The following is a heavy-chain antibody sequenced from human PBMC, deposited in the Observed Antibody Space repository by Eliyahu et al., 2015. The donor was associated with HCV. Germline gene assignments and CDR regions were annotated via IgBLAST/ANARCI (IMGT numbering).Heavy chain of an antibody. CDR1: GGSISGYY. D-gene: IGHD2-15*01. CDR3: ARDTYCSGGSCFDWYFDL. Sequence: QVQLQESGPGLVKPSETLSLTCTVSGGSISGYYWSWIRQPPGKGLEWIGYIYYSGITNYNPSLKSRVTILVDTSENQFSLKLSSVTAADTAIYYCARDTYCSGGSCFDWYFDLWGRGTLVSVSS. V-gene: IGHV4-59*01. CDR2: IYYSGIT. J-gene: IGHJ2*01.